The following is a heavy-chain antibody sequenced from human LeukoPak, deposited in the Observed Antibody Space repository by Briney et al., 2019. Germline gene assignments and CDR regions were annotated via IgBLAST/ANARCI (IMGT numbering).Heavy chain of an antibody. CDR1: GYTFTSYA. J-gene: IGHJ4*02. CDR3: ARERALGQDYGGNSRQFDY. Sequence: GASVKVSCKASGYTFTSYAMHWVRQAPGQRLEWMGWINAGNGNTKYSQEFQGRVTITRDTSASTAYMELSSLRSEDMAVYYCARERALGQDYGGNSRQFDYWGQGTLVTVSS. CDR2: INAGNGNT. D-gene: IGHD4-23*01. V-gene: IGHV1-3*03.